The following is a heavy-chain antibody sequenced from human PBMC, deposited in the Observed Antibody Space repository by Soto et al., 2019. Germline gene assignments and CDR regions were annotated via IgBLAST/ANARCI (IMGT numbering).Heavy chain of an antibody. Sequence: PSETLSLTCTVSGGSISSSSYYWGWIRQPPRKGLEWIGNIHYSGGTYYNPSLKSRVTISVDTSRNQFFLKLASVTAADTAVYYCARPEYSGYDLKHWGPGTLVTVSS. V-gene: IGHV4-39*01. D-gene: IGHD5-12*01. CDR3: ARPEYSGYDLKH. CDR1: GGSISSSSYY. J-gene: IGHJ1*01. CDR2: IHYSGGT.